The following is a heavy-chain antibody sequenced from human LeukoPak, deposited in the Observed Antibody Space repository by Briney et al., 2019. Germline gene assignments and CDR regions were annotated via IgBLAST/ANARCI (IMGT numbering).Heavy chain of an antibody. CDR3: ARVGAVGGLDY. J-gene: IGHJ4*02. V-gene: IGHV4-59*01. CDR2: IYYSGST. Sequence: SETLSLTCTVSGGSISSYYWSWIRQPPGKGLEWIGYIYYSGSTNYNPSLKSRVTISVDTSKNQFSLKLSSVTAADTAVHYCARVGAVGGLDYWGQGTLVTVSS. CDR1: GGSISSYY.